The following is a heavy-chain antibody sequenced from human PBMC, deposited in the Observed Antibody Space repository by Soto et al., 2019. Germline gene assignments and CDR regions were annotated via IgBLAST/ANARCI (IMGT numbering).Heavy chain of an antibody. Sequence: PSETLSLTCTVSGGSIDNYYWSWIRQPPGRGLEWIGFVYYSGSTYYNPSLNSRVTLSIDMTNNHVSLILTSVTAADTAVYYCARVGPWVPYYYDSSPYTFENWFDPWGQGTLVTVSS. V-gene: IGHV4-59*08. CDR1: GGSIDNYY. CDR2: VYYSGST. CDR3: ARVGPWVPYYYDSSPYTFENWFDP. D-gene: IGHD3-22*01. J-gene: IGHJ5*02.